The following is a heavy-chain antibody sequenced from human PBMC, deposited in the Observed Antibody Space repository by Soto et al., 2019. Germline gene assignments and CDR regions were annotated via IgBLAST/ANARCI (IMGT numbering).Heavy chain of an antibody. J-gene: IGHJ4*02. CDR3: ARSREFDY. CDR1: GGSLSGATYS. Sequence: SETLSLTCGVSGGSLSGATYSWNWIRQPPGKGLEWIGYIFPSGTTYYNPSLKSRVTISIDVSKNQFSLTLRSLTAADTAVYYCARSREFDYWSQGTLVTVSS. V-gene: IGHV4-30-2*01. CDR2: IFPSGTT.